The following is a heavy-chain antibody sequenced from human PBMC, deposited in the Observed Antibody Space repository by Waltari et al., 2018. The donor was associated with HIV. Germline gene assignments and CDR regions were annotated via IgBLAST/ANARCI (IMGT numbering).Heavy chain of an antibody. CDR2: IRGSNTYI. CDR1: GFDFNTYS. V-gene: IGHV3-21*06. D-gene: IGHD3-3*01. J-gene: IGHJ6*02. CDR3: ARDRSDDFWSGPNYGMDV. Sequence: EEHLVESGGGLVKPGESLRLSCAASGFDFNTYSMNWVRQAPGKGLGEVATIRGSNTYIYYADSVKGRFTISRDNAKNSLYLQMSSLRAEDTAVYYCARDRSDDFWSGPNYGMDVWGQGTTVTVSS.